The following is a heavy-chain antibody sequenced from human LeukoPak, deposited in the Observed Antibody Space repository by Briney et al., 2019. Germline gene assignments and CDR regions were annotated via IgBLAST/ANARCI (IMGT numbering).Heavy chain of an antibody. CDR1: GFTFSSHW. V-gene: IGHV3-74*03. CDR2: IESNGNTK. CDR3: AREHRGAGATVDY. Sequence: GGSLRLSCAASGFTFSSHWMHWVRQAPGKGLVWVSRIESNGNTKMYADSVRGRFTISRDNAKNTLYLQMSSLRAEDTAVYYCAREHRGAGATVDYWGQGILVTVSS. J-gene: IGHJ4*02. D-gene: IGHD1-26*01.